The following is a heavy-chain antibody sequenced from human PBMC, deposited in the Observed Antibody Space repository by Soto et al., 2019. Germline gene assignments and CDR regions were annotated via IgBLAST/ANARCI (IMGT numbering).Heavy chain of an antibody. CDR2: ISGSAGIT. CDR1: GFSFSTYG. CDR3: AKARAQYYDFWSGYPVDY. Sequence: PGGSLRLSCAASGFSFSTYGMHWVRQAPGKGLEWVSAISGSAGITKYADSVKGRFTISRDNSKNTLYLQMNSLRAEDTAVYYCAKARAQYYDFWSGYPVDYWGQGTLVTVSS. D-gene: IGHD3-3*01. V-gene: IGHV3-23*01. J-gene: IGHJ4*02.